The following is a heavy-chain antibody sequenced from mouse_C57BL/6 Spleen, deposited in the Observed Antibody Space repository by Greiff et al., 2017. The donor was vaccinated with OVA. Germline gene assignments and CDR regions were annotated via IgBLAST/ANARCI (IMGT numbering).Heavy chain of an antibody. Sequence: VQLQQSGAELARPGASVKLSCKASGYTFTSYGISWVKQRTGQGLEWIGEIYPRSGNTYYNEKFKGKATLTADKSSSTAYMELRSLTSEDSAVYFCASIYYDHLHAMDYWGQGTSVTVSS. CDR2: IYPRSGNT. CDR3: ASIYYDHLHAMDY. CDR1: GYTFTSYG. J-gene: IGHJ4*01. V-gene: IGHV1-81*01. D-gene: IGHD2-4*01.